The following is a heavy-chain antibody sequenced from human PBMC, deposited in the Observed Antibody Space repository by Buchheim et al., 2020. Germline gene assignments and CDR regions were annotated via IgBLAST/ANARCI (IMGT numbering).Heavy chain of an antibody. V-gene: IGHV4-30-4*01. CDR3: ARDAAGITMVRGASIPTGRFDP. D-gene: IGHD3-10*01. Sequence: QVQLQESGPGLVKPSQTLSLTCTVSGGSISSGDYYWSWIRQPPGKGLEWIGYIYYSGSTYYNPSLKTRVTISVDTSKNQFSLKLSSVTAADTAVYYCARDAAGITMVRGASIPTGRFDPWGQGTL. J-gene: IGHJ5*02. CDR1: GGSISSGDYY. CDR2: IYYSGST.